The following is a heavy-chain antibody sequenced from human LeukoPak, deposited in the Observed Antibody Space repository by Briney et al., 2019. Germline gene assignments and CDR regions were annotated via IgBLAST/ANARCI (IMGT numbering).Heavy chain of an antibody. J-gene: IGHJ4*02. CDR2: IYHSGST. D-gene: IGHD6-6*01. CDR1: GGSISSGGYY. V-gene: IGHV4-30-2*01. Sequence: SETLSLTCTVSGGSISSGGYYWSWIRQPPGKGLEWIGYIYHSGSTYYNPSLKSRVTISVDRSKNQFSLKLSSVTAADTAVYYCGAELAAQRFQLHWGQGTLVTVSS. CDR3: GAELAAQRFQLH.